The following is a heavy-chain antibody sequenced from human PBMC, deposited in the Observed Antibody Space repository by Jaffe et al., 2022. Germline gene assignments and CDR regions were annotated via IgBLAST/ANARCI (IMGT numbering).Heavy chain of an antibody. Sequence: EVQLVESGGGLVKPGGSLRLSCAASGFTFSNAWMSWVRQAPGKGLEWVGRIKSKTDGGTTDYAAPVKGRFTISRDDSKNTLYLQMNSLKTEDTAVYYCTTDLPLRFLEWLYFDYWGQGTLVTVSS. D-gene: IGHD3-3*01. CDR3: TTDLPLRFLEWLYFDY. V-gene: IGHV3-15*01. J-gene: IGHJ4*02. CDR2: IKSKTDGGTT. CDR1: GFTFSNAW.